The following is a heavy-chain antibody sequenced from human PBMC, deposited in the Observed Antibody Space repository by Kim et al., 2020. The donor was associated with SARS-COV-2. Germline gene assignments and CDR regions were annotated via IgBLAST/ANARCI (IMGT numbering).Heavy chain of an antibody. CDR1: GGSFSGYY. CDR2: INHSGST. J-gene: IGHJ4*02. V-gene: IGHV4-34*01. D-gene: IGHD4-17*01. Sequence: SETLSLTCAVYGGSFSGYYWSWIRQPPGKGLEWIGEINHSGSTNYNPSLKSRVTISVDTSKNQFSLKLSSVTAADTAVYYCARGFPAVTTSYADYWGQGTLVTVSS. CDR3: ARGFPAVTTSYADY.